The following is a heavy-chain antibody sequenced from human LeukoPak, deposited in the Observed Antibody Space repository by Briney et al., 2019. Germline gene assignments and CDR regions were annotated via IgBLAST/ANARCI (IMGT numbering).Heavy chain of an antibody. D-gene: IGHD3-16*01. Sequence: GRSLRLSCAASGFTFSSYAMHWVRQAPGKGLEYVSAISSNGGSTYYADSVKGRFTISRDNSKNTLYLQMSSLRAEDTAVYYCAKDHELGVTGHYFDYWGQGTLVTVSS. CDR3: AKDHELGVTGHYFDY. CDR2: ISSNGGST. V-gene: IGHV3-64D*06. J-gene: IGHJ4*02. CDR1: GFTFSSYA.